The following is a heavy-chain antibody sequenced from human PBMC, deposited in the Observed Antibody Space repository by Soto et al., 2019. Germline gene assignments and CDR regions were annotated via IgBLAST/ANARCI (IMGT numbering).Heavy chain of an antibody. CDR2: ISTSSSYT. Sequence: QVPLVESGGGLVKPGGSLRLSCSASGFSFSDYYMSWVRQAPGKGLEWVSYISTSSSYTNYADSVKGRFTISRDNAKNSLYLQKNNLGAEDTAVYYCARDWWTAALFFDYWGQGTLVTVSS. D-gene: IGHD2-15*01. V-gene: IGHV3-11*05. CDR1: GFSFSDYY. J-gene: IGHJ4*02. CDR3: ARDWWTAALFFDY.